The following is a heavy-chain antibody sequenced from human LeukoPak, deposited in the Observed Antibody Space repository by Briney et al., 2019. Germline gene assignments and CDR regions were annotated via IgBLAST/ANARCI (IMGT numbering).Heavy chain of an antibody. V-gene: IGHV3-21*01. J-gene: IGHJ4*02. CDR3: ARDRSLAE. CDR1: GFTFSNYN. CDR2: ISSSSSYI. Sequence: GGSLRLSCAASGFTFSNYNMNWVRQAPGKGLEWVSSISSSSSYIYYADSVKGRFTISRDNAKNSLFLQMNSLRAEDTAVYYCARDRSLAEWGQGTLVTVSS.